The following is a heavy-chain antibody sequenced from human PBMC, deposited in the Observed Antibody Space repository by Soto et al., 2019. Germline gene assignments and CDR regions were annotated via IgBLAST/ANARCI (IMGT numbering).Heavy chain of an antibody. Sequence: PSETLSLTCAVYGGSFSGYYWSWIRQPPGKGLEWIGEINHSGSTNYNPSLKSRVTISVDTSKNQSSLKLSSVTAADTAVYYCARTGYNSGWYKAAFDIWGQGTMVTVSS. CDR2: INHSGST. J-gene: IGHJ3*02. D-gene: IGHD6-19*01. V-gene: IGHV4-34*01. CDR1: GGSFSGYY. CDR3: ARTGYNSGWYKAAFDI.